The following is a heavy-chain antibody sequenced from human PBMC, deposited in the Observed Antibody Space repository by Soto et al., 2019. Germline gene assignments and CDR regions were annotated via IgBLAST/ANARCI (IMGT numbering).Heavy chain of an antibody. J-gene: IGHJ4*02. D-gene: IGHD5-12*01. CDR3: TSSGYSDAYFRN. CDR2: IKSKTDGGTT. CDR1: GFTFSNAW. V-gene: IGHV3-15*01. Sequence: EVRVVESGGGLVKPGGSLRLSCAASGFTFSNAWMSWVRLAPGKGLEWVGRIKSKTDGGTTDYVAPVKGRFTISRDDSKDTLYLQMTSLKTEDTAVYYCTSSGYSDAYFRNWGQGTLVTVSS.